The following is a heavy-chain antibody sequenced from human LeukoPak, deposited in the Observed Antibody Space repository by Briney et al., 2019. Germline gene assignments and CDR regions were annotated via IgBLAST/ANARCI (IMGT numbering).Heavy chain of an antibody. J-gene: IGHJ6*02. Sequence: SQTLSLTCAISGDSVSSNSAAWNWIRQSPSRGLEWLGRTYYRSKWYNDYAVSVKSRITINPDTSKNQFSLQLNSVTPEDTAVYYCARDREYYYGSGRSHYGMDVWGQGTTVTASS. V-gene: IGHV6-1*01. D-gene: IGHD3-10*01. CDR2: TYYRSKWYN. CDR1: GDSVSSNSAA. CDR3: ARDREYYYGSGRSHYGMDV.